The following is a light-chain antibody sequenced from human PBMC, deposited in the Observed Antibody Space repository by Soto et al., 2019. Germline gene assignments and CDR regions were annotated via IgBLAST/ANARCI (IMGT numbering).Light chain of an antibody. V-gene: IGLV4-60*01. Sequence: QPVLTQSSSASASLGSSVNLTCTLSSGHSSYIIAWHQQQPGKAPRYLMKLEGSGSYNKGSGVPDRFSGSSSGADRYLIISNLQLYDEADYYCETWYGNVHWVFGGGTKLTVL. CDR1: SGHSSYI. J-gene: IGLJ3*02. CDR3: ETWYGNVHWV. CDR2: LEGSGSY.